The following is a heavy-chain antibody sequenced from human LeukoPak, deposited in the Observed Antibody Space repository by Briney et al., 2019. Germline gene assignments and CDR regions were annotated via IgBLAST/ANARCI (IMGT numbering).Heavy chain of an antibody. Sequence: PGGSLRLSCAASGFTFSSYSMNWVRQAPGKGVEWVSSISSSSSYIYYADSVKGRFTISRDNAKNSLYLQMNSLRAEDTAVYYCARDNPIAAADDYWGQGTPVTVSS. CDR1: GFTFSSYS. D-gene: IGHD6-13*01. CDR3: ARDNPIAAADDY. J-gene: IGHJ4*02. CDR2: ISSSSSYI. V-gene: IGHV3-21*01.